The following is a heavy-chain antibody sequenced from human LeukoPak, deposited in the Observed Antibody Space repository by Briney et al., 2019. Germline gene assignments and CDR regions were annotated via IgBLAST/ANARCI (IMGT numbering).Heavy chain of an antibody. D-gene: IGHD3-22*01. CDR1: GFTFSSYA. CDR2: INHSGST. V-gene: IGHV4-34*01. CDR3: ARGRLSLKGYYFDY. Sequence: PGGSLRLSCAASGFTFSSYAMSWVRQAPGKGLEWIGEINHSGSTNYNPSLKSRVTISIDTSNNQLSLKLSSVTAADTAVYYCARGRLSLKGYYFDYWGQGTLVTVSS. J-gene: IGHJ4*02.